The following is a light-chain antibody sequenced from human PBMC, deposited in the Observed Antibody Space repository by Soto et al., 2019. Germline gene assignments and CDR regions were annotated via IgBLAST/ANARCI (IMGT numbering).Light chain of an antibody. V-gene: IGKV3-15*01. CDR1: QSVSTN. CDR2: GTS. Sequence: IVLTQAPVTRSLSPGESATLSCRASQSVSTNLAWYQQKPGQSPRLLIYGTSTRATDIPARFSGSGSGTEFTLTISSLQSEDSAVYYCHQYNFWPTFGQGTKADIK. J-gene: IGKJ1*01. CDR3: HQYNFWPT.